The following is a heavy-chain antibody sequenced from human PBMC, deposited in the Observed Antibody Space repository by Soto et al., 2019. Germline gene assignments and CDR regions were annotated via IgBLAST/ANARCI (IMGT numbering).Heavy chain of an antibody. CDR1: GFTFSSYA. CDR2: ISYDGSNK. D-gene: IGHD2-2*01. V-gene: IGHV3-30-3*01. J-gene: IGHJ3*02. Sequence: QVQLVESGGGVVQPGRSLRLSCAASGFTFSSYAMHWVRQAPGKGLEWVAVISYDGSNKYYADSMKGRFTISRDNSKNTLYLQMNRLRAEDTAVYYCAGDPTKQLRMWGEYAFDIWGQGTMVTVSS. CDR3: AGDPTKQLRMWGEYAFDI.